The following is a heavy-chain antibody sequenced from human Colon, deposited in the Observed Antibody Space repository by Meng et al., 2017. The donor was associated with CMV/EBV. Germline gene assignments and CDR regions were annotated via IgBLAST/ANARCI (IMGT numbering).Heavy chain of an antibody. Sequence: GESLKISCAASGFTFSYYAFHWVRQAPGKGLEWVAVIPYDGNNEHYADSVKGRFTISRDTSKNTVYLQMNSLRPEDTAVYYCARGGRSMYQLLSIYWGQGTLVTVPQ. J-gene: IGHJ4*02. CDR1: GFTFSYYA. D-gene: IGHD2-2*01. V-gene: IGHV3-30*04. CDR3: ARGGRSMYQLLSIY. CDR2: IPYDGNNE.